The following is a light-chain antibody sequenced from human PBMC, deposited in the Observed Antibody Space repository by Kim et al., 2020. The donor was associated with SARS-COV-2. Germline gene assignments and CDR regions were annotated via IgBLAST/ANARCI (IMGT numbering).Light chain of an antibody. J-gene: IGLJ3*02. CDR3: QTWLTGPWV. CDR2: LNSDGSH. V-gene: IGLV4-69*02. CDR1: SGYSNYA. Sequence: ASVKLTSTLNSGYSNYAGAWHQQQPEKGPRYLMKLNSDGSHSKGDGIPDRFSGSSSGAERYLTISSLQSEDEADYYCQTWLTGPWVFGGGTKLTVL.